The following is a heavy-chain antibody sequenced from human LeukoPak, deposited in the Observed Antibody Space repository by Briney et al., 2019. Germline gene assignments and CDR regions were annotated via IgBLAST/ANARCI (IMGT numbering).Heavy chain of an antibody. V-gene: IGHV3-23*01. J-gene: IGHJ4*02. CDR1: GFTFSSYG. D-gene: IGHD3-9*01. CDR2: ISGSGGST. Sequence: GGTLRLSCAASGFTFSSYGMSWVRQAPGKGLEWVSAISGSGGSTYYADSVKGRFTISRDNSKNTLYLQMNSLKTEDTAVYYCALPGSRIDWYMGYYFDYWGQGALVTVSS. CDR3: ALPGSRIDWYMGYYFDY.